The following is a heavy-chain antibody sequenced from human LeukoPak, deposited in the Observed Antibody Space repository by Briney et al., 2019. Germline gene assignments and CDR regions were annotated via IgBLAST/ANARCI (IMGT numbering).Heavy chain of an antibody. V-gene: IGHV1-46*01. CDR3: ARDLFSSSWYVCSFDY. Sequence: ASVKVSCKASGYTFTSYYMHWVRQAPGQGLERMGIINPSGGSTSFAQKFQGRVTMTRDMSTSTVYMELSSLRSEDTAVYYCARDLFSSSWYVCSFDYWGQGTLVTVSS. CDR2: INPSGGST. CDR1: GYTFTSYY. J-gene: IGHJ4*02. D-gene: IGHD6-13*01.